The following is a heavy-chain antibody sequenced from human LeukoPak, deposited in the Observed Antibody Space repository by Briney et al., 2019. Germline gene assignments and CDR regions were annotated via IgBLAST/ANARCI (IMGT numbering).Heavy chain of an antibody. CDR3: VKGGGAFDI. D-gene: IGHD3-10*01. Sequence: GGSLRLSCAASGFTFSSSGMSWVRQAPGKGLEWVANINQDGSDKYYVDSVKGRFTISRDNAMNSMYLEMNSLRAEDTAVYYCVKGGGAFDIWGQGTMVTVSS. CDR2: INQDGSDK. J-gene: IGHJ3*02. CDR1: GFTFSSSG. V-gene: IGHV3-7*04.